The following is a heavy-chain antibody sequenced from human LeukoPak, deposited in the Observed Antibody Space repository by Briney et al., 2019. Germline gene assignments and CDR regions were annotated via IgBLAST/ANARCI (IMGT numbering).Heavy chain of an antibody. CDR2: IKQDGSEK. CDR3: ARSSDSSDLGY. V-gene: IGHV3-7*01. CDR1: GFTFSSYW. D-gene: IGHD6-25*01. J-gene: IGHJ4*02. Sequence: PGGSLRLSCAASGFTFSSYWMSWVRQAPGKGLEWVANIKQDGSEKYYVDSVKGRFTISRDNAKNSLYLQMNSLRVDDTAVYYCARSSDSSDLGYWGQGTLVTVSS.